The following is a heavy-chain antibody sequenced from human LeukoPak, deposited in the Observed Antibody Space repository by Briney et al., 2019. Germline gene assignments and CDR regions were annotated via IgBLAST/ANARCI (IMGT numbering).Heavy chain of an antibody. Sequence: GGSLRLSCAASGVTFSRYAMSWVRQAPGKGLEWVSVIYSGGSTYYADSVKGRFTISRDNSKNTLYLQMNSLRAEDTAVYYCARGQWLVGGGFDYWGQGTLVTVSS. V-gene: IGHV3-66*01. CDR1: GVTFSRYA. D-gene: IGHD6-19*01. CDR3: ARGQWLVGGGFDY. CDR2: IYSGGST. J-gene: IGHJ4*02.